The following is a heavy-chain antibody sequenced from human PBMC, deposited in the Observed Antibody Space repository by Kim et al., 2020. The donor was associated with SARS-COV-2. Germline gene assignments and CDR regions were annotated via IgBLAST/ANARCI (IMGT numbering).Heavy chain of an antibody. V-gene: IGHV3-13*01. J-gene: IGHJ5*02. CDR3: ARGGIQGNWFDP. Sequence: YYPGSVKGRFTISRENAKNSLYLQMNSLRAGDTAVYYCARGGIQGNWFDPWGQGTLVTVSS.